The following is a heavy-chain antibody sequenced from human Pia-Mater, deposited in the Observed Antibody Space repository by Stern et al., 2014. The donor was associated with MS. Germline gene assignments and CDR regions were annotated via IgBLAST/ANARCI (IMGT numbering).Heavy chain of an antibody. V-gene: IGHV4-30-4*08. CDR2: IYNTGIT. Sequence: VHLVESGPGLVKPSQALSLTCTVSGGSISRGDYYWSWIRQSPGKGLEYIGHIYNTGITYYNPSLKGRVTISIDTSENQFSVSRGSVTAADTAVYYCVRDVYQPSLYSYNMDVWGQGTTVTVSS. CDR1: GGSISRGDYY. J-gene: IGHJ6*02. CDR3: VRDVYQPSLYSYNMDV. D-gene: IGHD6-13*01.